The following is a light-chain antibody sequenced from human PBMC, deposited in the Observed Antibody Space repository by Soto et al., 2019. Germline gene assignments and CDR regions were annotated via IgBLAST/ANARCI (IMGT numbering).Light chain of an antibody. CDR2: EVN. Sequence: QSALTQPASVSGSPGQSITISCAGTNSDIGGYNFVSWYQQHPGKAPKLIIFEVNKRPSGVSNRSSGSKSGNTASLTISGLQAEDEADYYCFSYTSSTTNVFGTGTKVTVL. J-gene: IGLJ1*01. CDR1: NSDIGGYNF. V-gene: IGLV2-14*01. CDR3: FSYTSSTTNV.